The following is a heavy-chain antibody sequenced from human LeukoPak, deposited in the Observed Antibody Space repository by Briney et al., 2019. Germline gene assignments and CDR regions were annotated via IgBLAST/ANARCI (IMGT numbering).Heavy chain of an antibody. Sequence: PGGSLILSCAASGFTFSSYSMNWVRPAPGKGLEWVSSISSSSSYIYYADSVKGRFTISRDNAKNSLYLQMNSLRAEDTAVYYCARGGYGYLYYYYYMDVWGKGTTVTVSS. J-gene: IGHJ6*03. CDR2: ISSSSSYI. V-gene: IGHV3-21*01. CDR1: GFTFSSYS. CDR3: ARGGYGYLYYYYYMDV. D-gene: IGHD5-18*01.